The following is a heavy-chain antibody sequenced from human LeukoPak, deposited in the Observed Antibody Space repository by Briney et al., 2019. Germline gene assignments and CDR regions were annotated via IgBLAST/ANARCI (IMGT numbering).Heavy chain of an antibody. J-gene: IGHJ1*01. CDR1: GFTFSSYW. D-gene: IGHD3-22*01. Sequence: GGSLRLSCAASGFTFSSYWMSWVRQAPGRGLEWVANIKQDGSEKYYVDSVKGRFTISRDNAKNSLSLQMNSLRAEDTAVYYCAREAEYFDSSGSAEYFQHWGQGTLVTVSS. V-gene: IGHV3-7*01. CDR2: IKQDGSEK. CDR3: AREAEYFDSSGSAEYFQH.